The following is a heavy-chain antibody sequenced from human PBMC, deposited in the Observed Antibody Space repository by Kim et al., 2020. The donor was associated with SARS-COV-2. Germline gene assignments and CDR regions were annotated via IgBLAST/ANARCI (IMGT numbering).Heavy chain of an antibody. V-gene: IGHV1-2*02. CDR2: IIPKSGAT. J-gene: IGHJ3*02. D-gene: IGHD3-10*01. Sequence: ASVKVSCKASGYTFTDYYIHWVRRAPGQGPEWMGWIIPKSGATNFAQKFQGRVTMTSDASINTAHMELSRLTSDDTAMYYCARNPRTLRAFDIWGQGTMVTVSS. CDR1: GYTFTDYY. CDR3: ARNPRTLRAFDI.